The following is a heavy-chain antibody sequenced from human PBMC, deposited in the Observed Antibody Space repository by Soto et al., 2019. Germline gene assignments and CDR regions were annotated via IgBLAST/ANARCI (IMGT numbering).Heavy chain of an antibody. CDR3: ARHEGGNVVYGDYVGYYYVMDF. V-gene: IGHV5-51*01. CDR2: IYPGDSDT. D-gene: IGHD4-17*01. CDR1: GYSFTSYW. J-gene: IGHJ6*02. Sequence: ESLEISCKRSGYSFTSYWIGWVRQMAGKDLEWMGIIYPGDSDTRYSPSFQGQVTISADKSISTAYLQWSSLKASDTATYYCARHEGGNVVYGDYVGYYYVMDFWARGTSDPVSS.